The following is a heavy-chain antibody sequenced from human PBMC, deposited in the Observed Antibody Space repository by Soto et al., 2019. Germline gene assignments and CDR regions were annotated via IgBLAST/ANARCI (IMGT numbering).Heavy chain of an antibody. Sequence: SETLSLTCVLSNYSISRGYYRGWIRQPPGKGLEWLGHVYHTGSTYYNSSLKSRITMSVDTSKNEFSLRLRSMTAADTAVYFCARDLNPMDVWGQGITVTVSS. CDR2: VYHTGST. J-gene: IGHJ6*02. V-gene: IGHV4-38-2*02. CDR3: ARDLNPMDV. CDR1: NYSISRGYY. D-gene: IGHD3-9*01.